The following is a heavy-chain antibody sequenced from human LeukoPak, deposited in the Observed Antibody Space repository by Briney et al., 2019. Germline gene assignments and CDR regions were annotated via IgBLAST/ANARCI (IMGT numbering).Heavy chain of an antibody. CDR1: GDSVSSNSAA. CDR3: AKSYSSGWDFDY. CDR2: TYYRSKWYN. V-gene: IGHV6-1*01. D-gene: IGHD6-19*01. J-gene: IGHJ4*02. Sequence: SQTLSLTCAISGDSVSSNSAAWNWIRQSPSRGLEWLGRTYYRSKWYNDYAVSVKSRINIKPDTSKNQFSLQLKSVTPEDTAVYYCAKSYSSGWDFDYWGQGTLVTVSS.